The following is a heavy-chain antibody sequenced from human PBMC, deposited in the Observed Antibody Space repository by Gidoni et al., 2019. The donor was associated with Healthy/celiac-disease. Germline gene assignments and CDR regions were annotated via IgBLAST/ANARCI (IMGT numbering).Heavy chain of an antibody. V-gene: IGHV3-7*03. J-gene: IGHJ1*01. CDR3: ARSGIVVATDPEYFQH. D-gene: IGHD1-26*01. CDR2: IKQDGSEK. Sequence: VANIKQDGSEKYYVDSVKGRFTISRDNAKNSLYLQMNSLRAEDTAVYYCARSGIVVATDPEYFQHWGQGTLVTVSS.